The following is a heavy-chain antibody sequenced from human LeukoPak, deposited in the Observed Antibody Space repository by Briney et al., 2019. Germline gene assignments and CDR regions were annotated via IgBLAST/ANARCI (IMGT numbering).Heavy chain of an antibody. CDR2: IWYDGSNK. CDR3: ARGTYYDFYNYYYYGMDV. Sequence: GGSLRLSCAASGFTFSSYGMHWVRQAQGKGLEWVAVIWYDGSNKYYADSVKGRFTISRDNSKSTLYLQMNSLRAEDTAVYYCARGTYYDFYNYYYYGMDVWGQGTTVTVSS. J-gene: IGHJ6*02. CDR1: GFTFSSYG. D-gene: IGHD3-3*01. V-gene: IGHV3-33*01.